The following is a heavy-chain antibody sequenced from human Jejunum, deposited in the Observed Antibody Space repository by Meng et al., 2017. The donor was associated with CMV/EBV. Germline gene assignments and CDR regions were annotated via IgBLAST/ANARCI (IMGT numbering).Heavy chain of an antibody. J-gene: IGHJ4*02. CDR2: INWNGGSA. D-gene: IGHD1-26*01. Sequence: RLSCAASGFVFNCYCMSWVRQAQGKGLGWVASINWNGGSAGYADSVEGRFTISRDSAKNSLYLQMNSLRAEDTAFYYCARGATSLDNWGQGTLVTVSS. CDR1: GFVFNCYC. CDR3: ARGATSLDN. V-gene: IGHV3-20*04.